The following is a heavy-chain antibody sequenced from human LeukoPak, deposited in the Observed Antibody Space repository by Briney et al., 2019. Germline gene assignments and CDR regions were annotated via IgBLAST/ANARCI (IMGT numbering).Heavy chain of an antibody. CDR2: IRYDGSNK. Sequence: GGSLRLSCAASGFTFSSYGMHWVRQAPGKGLEWVALIRYDGSNKYYADSVKGRFTISRDNSKNTLNLQMNSLRAEDTAVYYCAKDPTHYRVWDYYETIGLSYWGQGTLVTVSS. CDR3: AKDPTHYRVWDYYETIGLSY. D-gene: IGHD3-22*01. J-gene: IGHJ4*02. V-gene: IGHV3-30*02. CDR1: GFTFSSYG.